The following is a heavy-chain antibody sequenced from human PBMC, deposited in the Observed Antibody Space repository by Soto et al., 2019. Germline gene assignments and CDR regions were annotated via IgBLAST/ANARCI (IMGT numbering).Heavy chain of an antibody. CDR1: GFSFSNYV. CDR2: ISSSGGTP. CDR3: AKGLYDNSGYYYTD. D-gene: IGHD3-22*01. V-gene: IGHV3-23*01. Sequence: GGSLRLSCAASGFSFSNYVMSWVRQAPGKGLEWVSSISSSGGTPYYEDSVKGRFTISRDNSKDTLFLQMHSLRAEDTAVYFCAKGLYDNSGYYYTDWGQGTLVTVS. J-gene: IGHJ4*02.